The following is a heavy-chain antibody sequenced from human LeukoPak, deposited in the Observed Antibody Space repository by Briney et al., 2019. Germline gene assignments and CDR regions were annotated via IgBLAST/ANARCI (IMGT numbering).Heavy chain of an antibody. CDR3: ARVEWFGELSPFDI. CDR2: IYYSGST. Sequence: NPSETLSLTCTVAGVSVSSGTYYWSWIRQPPGEGLEWIGYIYYSGSTNYNPSLESRVTISVDTSKNQFSLKLSSVTAADTAVYYCARVEWFGELSPFDIWGQGTMVTVSS. CDR1: GVSVSSGTYY. J-gene: IGHJ3*02. V-gene: IGHV4-61*01. D-gene: IGHD3-10*01.